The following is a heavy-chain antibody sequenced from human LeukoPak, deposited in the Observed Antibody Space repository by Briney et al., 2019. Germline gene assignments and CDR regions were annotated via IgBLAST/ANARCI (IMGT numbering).Heavy chain of an antibody. Sequence: SETLSLTCAVYGGSFSGYYWVWIRQPPGKGLEWIGTIRHSGTTYYNPSLKSRVTISIDSSKNQFSLKLISVTAADTAVYYCARETSQKGAHYMDVWGKGTTVTISS. CDR1: GGSFSGYY. CDR3: ARETSQKGAHYMDV. J-gene: IGHJ6*03. CDR2: IRHSGTT. D-gene: IGHD3-16*01. V-gene: IGHV4-34*01.